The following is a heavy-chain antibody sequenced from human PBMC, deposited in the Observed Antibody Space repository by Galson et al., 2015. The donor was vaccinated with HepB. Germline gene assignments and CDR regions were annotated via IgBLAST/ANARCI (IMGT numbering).Heavy chain of an antibody. J-gene: IGHJ6*02. CDR1: GFTFSSYA. CDR2: ISSNGGST. CDR3: VKGYTVVTPIYGMDV. D-gene: IGHD4-23*01. Sequence: SLRLSCAASGFTFSSYAMHWVRQAPGKGLEYVSAISSNGGSTYYADSVKGRFTISRVNSKNTLYLQMSSLRAEDTAVYYCVKGYTVVTPIYGMDVWGQGTTVTVSS. V-gene: IGHV3-64D*06.